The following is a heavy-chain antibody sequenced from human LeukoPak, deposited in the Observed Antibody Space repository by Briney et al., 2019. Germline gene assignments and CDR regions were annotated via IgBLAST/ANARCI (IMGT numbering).Heavy chain of an antibody. J-gene: IGHJ6*02. CDR3: ARDQHDFWSGYYYGDYYYGMDV. CDR1: GYTFSSYA. V-gene: IGHV3-30-3*01. Sequence: PGGSLRLSCAASGYTFSSYAMHWVRQAPGKGLERGAVISYDGSNKYYADSVKGRFTISRDNSKNTLYLQMNSLRAEDTAVYYCARDQHDFWSGYYYGDYYYGMDVWGQGTTVTVSS. D-gene: IGHD3-3*01. CDR2: ISYDGSNK.